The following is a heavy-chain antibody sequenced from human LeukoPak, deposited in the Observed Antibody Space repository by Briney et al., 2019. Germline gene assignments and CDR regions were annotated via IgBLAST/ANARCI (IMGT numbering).Heavy chain of an antibody. CDR1: GFMFSAYE. CDR3: AELGITMIGGV. J-gene: IGHJ6*04. V-gene: IGHV3-48*03. Sequence: GGSLRLSCAASGFMFSAYEMNWVRQAPGKGLEWVSYISSSGSTIYYADSVKGRFTISRDNAKNSLYLQMNSLRAEDTAVYYCAELGITMIGGVWGKGTTATVSS. CDR2: ISSSGSTI. D-gene: IGHD3-10*02.